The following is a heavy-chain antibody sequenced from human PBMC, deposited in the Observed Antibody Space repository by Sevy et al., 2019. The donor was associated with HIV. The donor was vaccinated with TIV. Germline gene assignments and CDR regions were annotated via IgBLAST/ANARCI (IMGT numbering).Heavy chain of an antibody. CDR3: ARAYYCDSSGSRGYYFDY. Sequence: ASVKVSCKASGYTFTSYGISWVRQAPGQGLEWMGWISAYNGNTNYAQKLQGRVTMTTDTSTSTAYMELRSLRSDDTAVYYCARAYYCDSSGSRGYYFDYWGQGTLVTVSS. V-gene: IGHV1-18*01. CDR2: ISAYNGNT. J-gene: IGHJ4*02. CDR1: GYTFTSYG. D-gene: IGHD3-22*01.